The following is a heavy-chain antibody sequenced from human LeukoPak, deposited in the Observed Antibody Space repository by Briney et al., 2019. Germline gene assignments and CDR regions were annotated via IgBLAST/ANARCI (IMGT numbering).Heavy chain of an antibody. V-gene: IGHV3-23*01. CDR2: ISGSGGST. Sequence: GGSLRLSCAASGFTFSSYAMSWVRQAPGKGLEWVSAISGSGGSTYYADSVKGRFTISRDNSKNTLYLQMDSLRAEDTAVYYCAKMHYFGSGSPGYWGQGTLVTVSS. J-gene: IGHJ4*02. CDR1: GFTFSSYA. D-gene: IGHD3-10*01. CDR3: AKMHYFGSGSPGY.